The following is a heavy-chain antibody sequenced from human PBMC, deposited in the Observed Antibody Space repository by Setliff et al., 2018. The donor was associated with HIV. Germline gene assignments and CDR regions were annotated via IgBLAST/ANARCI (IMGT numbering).Heavy chain of an antibody. CDR1: GGSISSHY. D-gene: IGHD3-9*01. CDR2: IYYSGST. Sequence: SETLSLTCTVSGGSISSHYWSWIRQPPGKGLEWIGYIYYSGSTNYNPSLKSRVTISRDNSKNTVYLQMNSLRAEDTAVYYCAKTSNTGYLFCSDYWGQGTLVTVSS. J-gene: IGHJ4*02. V-gene: IGHV4-59*11. CDR3: AKTSNTGYLFCSDY.